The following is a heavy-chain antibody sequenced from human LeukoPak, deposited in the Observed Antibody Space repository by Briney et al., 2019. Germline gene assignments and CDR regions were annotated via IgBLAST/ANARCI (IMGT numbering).Heavy chain of an antibody. J-gene: IGHJ3*02. D-gene: IGHD1-7*01. CDR1: GGSISSYY. CDR2: VYTSGST. V-gene: IGHV4-4*07. CDR3: ARLITGTTTAFDI. Sequence: SETLSLTCTVSGGSISSYYWSWIRQPAGKGLEWIGRVYTSGSTHYNPSLKTRLTMSVDTSKNQFSLKLSSVTAADTAVYYCARLITGTTTAFDIWGQGTMVTVSS.